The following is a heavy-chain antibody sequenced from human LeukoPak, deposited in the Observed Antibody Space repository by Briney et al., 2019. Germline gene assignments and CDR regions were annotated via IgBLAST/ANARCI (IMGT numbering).Heavy chain of an antibody. V-gene: IGHV4-59*11. D-gene: IGHD6-13*01. CDR3: ASRPAGTTWYGIFDY. CDR1: GGSINSHY. Sequence: SETLSLTCTVSGGSINSHYWIWIRQPPGKRLEWIGYIFNRGSTNYNPSLRSRVSMSVDTSRDQYSLRLSSVTAADTAIYYCASRPAGTTWYGIFDYWSQGTLVTVSS. CDR2: IFNRGST. J-gene: IGHJ4*02.